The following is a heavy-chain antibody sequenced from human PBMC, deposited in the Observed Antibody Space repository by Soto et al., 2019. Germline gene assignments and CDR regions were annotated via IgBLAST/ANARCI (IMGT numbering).Heavy chain of an antibody. V-gene: IGHV4-30-4*01. J-gene: IGHJ6*02. D-gene: IGHD6-6*01. CDR2: IYYRGSP. CDR1: GASISSGDSY. Sequence: SETLSLTCTVSGASISSGDSYWSWIRQSPGTGLEWIGYIYYRGSPYYNPSLEGRVTISVDTSKNQFSLKLSSVTAADTAVYYCARSMYSTSAQLYYGMDVWGQGTTVTVSS. CDR3: ARSMYSTSAQLYYGMDV.